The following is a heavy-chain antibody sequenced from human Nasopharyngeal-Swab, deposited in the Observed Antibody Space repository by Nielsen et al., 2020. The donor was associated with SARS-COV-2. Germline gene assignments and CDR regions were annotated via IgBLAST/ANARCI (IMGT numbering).Heavy chain of an antibody. CDR1: SGSISSSSHY. Sequence: SETLSLTCSVSSGSISSSSHYWVWIRQPPGEGLEWIGSIYYSGSSYYNPSLQSRVTISVDTSKNQFSLRLRSVTAADTAVYYCAKEGATGWFDPWGQGTLVTVSS. V-gene: IGHV4-39*07. CDR2: IYYSGSS. CDR3: AKEGATGWFDP. J-gene: IGHJ5*02.